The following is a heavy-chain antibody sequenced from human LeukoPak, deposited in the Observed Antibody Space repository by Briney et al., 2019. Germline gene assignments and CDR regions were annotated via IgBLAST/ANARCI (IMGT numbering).Heavy chain of an antibody. Sequence: PGGSLRLSCAASGFTFSSYGMHWVRQAPGKGLEWVAVIWYDGSNKYYADSVKGRFTISRDNSKNTLYLQMNSLRAEDTAVYYCARKSYDILTGYSYYYGMDVWGQGTTVTVSS. CDR2: IWYDGSNK. J-gene: IGHJ6*02. D-gene: IGHD3-9*01. CDR3: ARKSYDILTGYSYYYGMDV. V-gene: IGHV3-33*01. CDR1: GFTFSSYG.